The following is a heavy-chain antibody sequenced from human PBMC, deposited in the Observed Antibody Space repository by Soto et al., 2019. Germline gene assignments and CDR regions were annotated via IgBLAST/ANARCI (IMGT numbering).Heavy chain of an antibody. Sequence: GGSLRLSCAASGFTFGSYSMNWVRQAPGKGLEWVSSISSSSSYIYYADSVKGRFTISRDNAKNSLYLQMNSLRAEDTAVYYCASLELSLGGYYDSSGYPNFDYWGQGTLVTVSS. V-gene: IGHV3-21*01. D-gene: IGHD3-22*01. CDR3: ASLELSLGGYYDSSGYPNFDY. CDR2: ISSSSSYI. J-gene: IGHJ4*02. CDR1: GFTFGSYS.